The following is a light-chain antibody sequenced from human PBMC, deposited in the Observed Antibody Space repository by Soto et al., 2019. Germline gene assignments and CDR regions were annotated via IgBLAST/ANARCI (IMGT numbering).Light chain of an antibody. CDR2: GAS. CDR3: HQYGSSPQT. V-gene: IGKV3-20*01. Sequence: EIVLTQSPGTLSLSPGERATLSCRASQSVRITYLAWYQQKPGQAPRLLIYGASSRATGIPDRFSGGGSGTDFTLTISRLAPEDFAVYYCHQYGSSPQTFGQGTKVEIK. J-gene: IGKJ1*01. CDR1: QSVRITY.